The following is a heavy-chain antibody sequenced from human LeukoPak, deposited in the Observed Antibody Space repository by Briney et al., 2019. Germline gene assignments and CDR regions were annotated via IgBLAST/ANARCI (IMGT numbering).Heavy chain of an antibody. Sequence: GASVKVSCKASGYTFTSYYMHWVRQAPGQGLEWMGIINPSGGSTSYAQKFQGRVTMTRDMSTSTVYMELSSLRSEDTAVHYCARDALLDSGSADFDYWGQGTLVTVSS. J-gene: IGHJ4*02. V-gene: IGHV1-46*01. CDR2: INPSGGST. CDR1: GYTFTSYY. CDR3: ARDALLDSGSADFDY. D-gene: IGHD6-6*01.